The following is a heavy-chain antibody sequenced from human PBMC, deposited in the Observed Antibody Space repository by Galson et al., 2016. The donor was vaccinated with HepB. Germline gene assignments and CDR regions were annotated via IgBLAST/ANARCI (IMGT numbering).Heavy chain of an antibody. CDR1: GFIVSGNY. CDR3: AKALTVPGILNVYALDV. J-gene: IGHJ6*02. CDR2: IYPAGDT. D-gene: IGHD5/OR15-5a*01. V-gene: IGHV3-66*01. Sequence: SLRLSCAASGFIVSGNYMRWVRQGPGKRLERVAIIYPAGDTYYAESVKERFTISRDCDSNMLFLHMTRLRPGDTGVYYCAKALTVPGILNVYALDVWGQGTTATVSS.